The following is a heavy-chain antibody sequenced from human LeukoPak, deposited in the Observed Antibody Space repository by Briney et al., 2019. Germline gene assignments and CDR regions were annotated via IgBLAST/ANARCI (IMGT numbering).Heavy chain of an antibody. CDR1: GGTFSSYA. D-gene: IGHD2-2*01. CDR2: IIPILGIA. Sequence: SVKVSCKASGGTFSSYAISWVRQAPGQGLEWMGRIIPILGIANYAQKFQGRVTITADKSTTTAYMELSSLRSEDTAVYYCARDRRYCSSTSCPPHDMDVWGQGTTVTVSS. J-gene: IGHJ6*02. V-gene: IGHV1-69*04. CDR3: ARDRRYCSSTSCPPHDMDV.